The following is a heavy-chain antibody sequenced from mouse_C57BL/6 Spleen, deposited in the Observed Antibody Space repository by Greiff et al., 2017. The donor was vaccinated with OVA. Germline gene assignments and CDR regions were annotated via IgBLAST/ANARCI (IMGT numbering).Heavy chain of an antibody. D-gene: IGHD1-1*01. CDR3: ARRETTVVATDAMDY. CDR2: IWSGGST. J-gene: IGHJ4*01. CDR1: GFSLTSYG. Sequence: VQLQQSGPGLVQPSQSLSITCTVSGFSLTSYGVHWVRQSPGKGLEWLGVIWSGGSTVYNAAFISRLSISKDNSKSQVFFKMNSLQADDTAIYYCARRETTVVATDAMDYWGQGTSVTVSS. V-gene: IGHV2-2*01.